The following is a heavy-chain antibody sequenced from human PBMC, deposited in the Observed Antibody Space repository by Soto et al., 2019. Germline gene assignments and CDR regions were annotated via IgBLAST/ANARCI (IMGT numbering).Heavy chain of an antibody. CDR1: GFTVSINY. Sequence: GGSPRLSCAASGFTVSINYMSWVRQAPGKGLEWVSVIYSGGSTYYADSLRGRFTIYIDKSKNTQNLQTNSLTAEHTAVRNCVRERARERFLKTTEVECGMDVWGQGTMVTVSS. CDR2: IYSGGST. J-gene: IGHJ6*02. V-gene: IGHV3-53*01. D-gene: IGHD4-17*01. CDR3: VRERARERFLKTTEVECGMDV.